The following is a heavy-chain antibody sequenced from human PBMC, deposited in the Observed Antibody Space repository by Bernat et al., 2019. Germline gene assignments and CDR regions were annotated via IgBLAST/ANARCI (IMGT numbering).Heavy chain of an antibody. CDR3: ARDGETYGSGSRPYYYYYGMDV. V-gene: IGHV3-33*01. D-gene: IGHD3-10*01. CDR1: GFTFSSYG. Sequence: QVQLVESGGGVVQPGRSLRLSCAASGFTFSSYGMHWVRQAPGKGLEWVAVIWYDGSNKYYAASVKGRFTIARENSKNTLYLQMNSLRAEDTAVYYCARDGETYGSGSRPYYYYYGMDVWGQGTTVTVSS. CDR2: IWYDGSNK. J-gene: IGHJ6*02.